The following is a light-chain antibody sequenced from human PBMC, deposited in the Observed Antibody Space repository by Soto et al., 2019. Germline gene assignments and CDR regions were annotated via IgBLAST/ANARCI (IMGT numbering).Light chain of an antibody. J-gene: IGLJ2*01. V-gene: IGLV2-11*01. Sequence: ALTQPRSVSGSPGQAVTISCTGTSSDVGGYNYVSWYQQHPGKAPKLMIYDVNKRPSGVPDRFSGSKSGNTASLTVSGLQAEDEADYYCCSYAGSYTLVFGGGTKLTVL. CDR1: SSDVGGYNY. CDR2: DVN. CDR3: CSYAGSYTLV.